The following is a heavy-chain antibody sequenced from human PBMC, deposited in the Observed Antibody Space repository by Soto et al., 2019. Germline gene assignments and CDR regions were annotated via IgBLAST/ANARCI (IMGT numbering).Heavy chain of an antibody. Sequence: GGSLRLSCAASGVTFNNYWMNWVRQSPGKGLEWVSSISSSGTNMYYADSVKGRFTISRDSAKNSLYLQMNSLRAEDTAVYYCARALRAYCDSNGSYSTLAYALDVLDQGTTVTVSS. CDR3: ARALRAYCDSNGSYSTLAYALDV. CDR1: GVTFNNYW. D-gene: IGHD3-22*01. CDR2: ISSSGTNM. J-gene: IGHJ6*02. V-gene: IGHV3-21*01.